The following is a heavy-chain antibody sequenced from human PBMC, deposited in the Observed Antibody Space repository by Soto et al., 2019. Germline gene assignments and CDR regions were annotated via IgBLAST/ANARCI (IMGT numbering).Heavy chain of an antibody. D-gene: IGHD3-22*01. CDR3: AKAYYYDSSGYYDFGY. CDR2: ISYDGSNK. J-gene: IGHJ4*02. V-gene: IGHV3-30*18. Sequence: QVQLVESGGGVVQPGRSLRLSCAASGFTFSSYGIHWVRQAPGKVLEWVAVISYDGSNKYYADSVKGRFTISRDNSKNTLYRQMNSMRAEDTGVYYCAKAYYYDSSGYYDFGYWGQGTLVTVSS. CDR1: GFTFSSYG.